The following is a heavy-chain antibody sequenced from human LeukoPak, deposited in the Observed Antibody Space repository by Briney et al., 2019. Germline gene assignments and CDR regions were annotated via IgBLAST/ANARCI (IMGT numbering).Heavy chain of an antibody. CDR1: GYTFTSYG. CDR3: ARVNRDFWSGYYIPYYYYGMDV. D-gene: IGHD3-3*01. V-gene: IGHV1-18*01. Sequence: ASVTVSFTGSGYTFTSYGIGWVRQAPGQGGGRVGWISAYNGNTNYAQQLQGRVTMTTHTSTSTAYMELRSLRSDDTAVYYCARVNRDFWSGYYIPYYYYGMDVWGQATTVTVSS. CDR2: ISAYNGNT. J-gene: IGHJ6*02.